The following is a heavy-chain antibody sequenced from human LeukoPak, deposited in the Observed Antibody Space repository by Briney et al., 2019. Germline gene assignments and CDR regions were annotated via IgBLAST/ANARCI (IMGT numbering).Heavy chain of an antibody. CDR3: AKEGSIAAREVDY. CDR2: IRYDGSNK. D-gene: IGHD6-6*01. J-gene: IGHJ4*02. V-gene: IGHV3-30*02. Sequence: GGSLRLSCAASGFTFSSYGMHWVRQAPGKGLEWVAFIRYDGSNKYYADSVKGRFTISRDNSKNTLYLQMNSLRAEDTVVYYCAKEGSIAAREVDYWGQGTLVTVSS. CDR1: GFTFSSYG.